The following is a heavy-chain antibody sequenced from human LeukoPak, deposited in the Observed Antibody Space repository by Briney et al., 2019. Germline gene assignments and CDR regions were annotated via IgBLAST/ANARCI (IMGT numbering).Heavy chain of an antibody. D-gene: IGHD3-16*02. Sequence: SETLSLTCAVYGGSFSGYYWSWIRQPPGKGLEWIGEINHSGSTNYNPSLKSRVTISVDTSKNQFSLKLSPVTAADTAVYYCANTYYDYVWGSYRPYYFDYWSQGTLVTVSS. CDR1: GGSFSGYY. CDR2: INHSGST. CDR3: ANTYYDYVWGSYRPYYFDY. J-gene: IGHJ4*02. V-gene: IGHV4-34*01.